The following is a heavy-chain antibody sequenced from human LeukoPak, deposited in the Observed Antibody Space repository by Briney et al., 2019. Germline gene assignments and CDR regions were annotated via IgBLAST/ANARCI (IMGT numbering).Heavy chain of an antibody. Sequence: GASLRLSCSASGFTFGDSAMGWVRQIPRKGLESVSLLSVHGVNTYYADSVKGRFTISRDNSKNTLSLQMNSLRDEDTATYYCAKEVYCGRDCYNPGYGVDVWGQGTTVTVSS. CDR2: LSVHGVNT. CDR3: AKEVYCGRDCYNPGYGVDV. CDR1: GFTFGDSA. V-gene: IGHV3-23*01. J-gene: IGHJ6*02. D-gene: IGHD2-21*02.